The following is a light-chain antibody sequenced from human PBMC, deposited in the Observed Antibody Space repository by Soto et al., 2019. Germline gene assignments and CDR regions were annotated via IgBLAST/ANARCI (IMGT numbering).Light chain of an antibody. J-gene: IGLJ2*01. CDR2: EVS. CDR1: SSDVGGYNY. CDR3: SSYTSSSTLV. Sequence: QSALTQPASVSGSPGQSITISCTGTSSDVGGYNYVSWYQQHPGKAPKRMIYEVSNRPSGVSNRFSGSQSGNTSSLTISGLQDEDEADYYCSSYTSSSTLVFGGGTQLTVL. V-gene: IGLV2-14*01.